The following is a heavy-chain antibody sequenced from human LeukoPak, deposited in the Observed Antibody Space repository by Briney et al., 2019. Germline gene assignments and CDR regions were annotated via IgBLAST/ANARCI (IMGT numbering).Heavy chain of an antibody. V-gene: IGHV3-23*01. CDR3: AKDRLHRVVYYGSSGYYPPTF. CDR2: ISGSGGST. Sequence: GGSLRLSCAASGFPLKSYAMSWARQAPGKGLEWVSAISGSGGSTYYADSVKGRFTISRDNSKNTLYLQMNSLRAEATAVYYCAKDRLHRVVYYGSSGYYPPTFWGQGTVVTVSS. J-gene: IGHJ4*02. CDR1: GFPLKSYA. D-gene: IGHD3-22*01.